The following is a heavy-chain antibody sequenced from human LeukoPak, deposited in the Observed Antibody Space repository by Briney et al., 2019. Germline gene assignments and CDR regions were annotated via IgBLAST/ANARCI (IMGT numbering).Heavy chain of an antibody. D-gene: IGHD3-10*01. CDR1: GFTFSNYA. J-gene: IGHJ5*02. CDR2: ISGSGGTT. Sequence: GGSLRLSCAVSGFTFSNYAMSWVRQAPGKGLEWVSAISGSGGTTYYGDSVKGRFTISRDNSKNTLYLQMNSLRAEGTAVYYCAKGGGYYGSGTYYKNNWFDPWGQGTLVIVSS. CDR3: AKGGGYYGSGTYYKNNWFDP. V-gene: IGHV3-23*01.